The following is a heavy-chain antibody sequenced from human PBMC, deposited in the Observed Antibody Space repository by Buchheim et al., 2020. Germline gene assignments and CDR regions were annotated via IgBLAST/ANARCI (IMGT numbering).Heavy chain of an antibody. Sequence: QVQVVESGGGVVQPGGSPRLSCGASGFSFRDYGMHWVRQAPGKGLEWVAVISYDGSKKYYGDSVKGRFTIPRDNSKNMVFLQMNSLRVEDRAVYYCAKAFYYGSCDYYWRMGYFFGMGVWGPGTT. CDR1: GFSFRDYG. CDR3: AKAFYYGSCDYYWRMGYFFGMGV. J-gene: IGHJ6*01. D-gene: IGHD3-10*01. CDR2: ISYDGSKK. V-gene: IGHV3-30*18.